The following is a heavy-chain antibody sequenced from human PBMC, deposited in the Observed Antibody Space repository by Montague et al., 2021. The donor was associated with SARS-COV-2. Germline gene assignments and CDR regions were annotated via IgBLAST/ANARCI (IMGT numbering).Heavy chain of an antibody. J-gene: IGHJ4*02. V-gene: IGHV4-59*01. CDR3: ARRTDILTGYYDY. CDR2: IYSSGGT. CDR1: GGSISHYY. Sequence: SETLSLTCAVSGGSISHYYWSWIRQPPGKGLEWIGYIYSSGGTNYNPSLKSRVTLSLDAAKNHFSLRLSSVTAAATAAYDCARRTDILTGYYDYWGQGTLVTVSS. D-gene: IGHD3-9*01.